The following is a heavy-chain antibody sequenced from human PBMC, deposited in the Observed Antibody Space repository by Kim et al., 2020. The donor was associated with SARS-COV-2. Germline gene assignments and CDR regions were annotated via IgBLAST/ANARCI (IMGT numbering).Heavy chain of an antibody. D-gene: IGHD6-19*01. CDR3: ARQTYSSGWDFDY. J-gene: IGHJ4*02. V-gene: IGHV4-59*08. Sequence: NPSLKSRVTISVDTSKNQFSLKLSSVTAADTAVYYCARQTYSSGWDFDYWGQGTLVTVSS.